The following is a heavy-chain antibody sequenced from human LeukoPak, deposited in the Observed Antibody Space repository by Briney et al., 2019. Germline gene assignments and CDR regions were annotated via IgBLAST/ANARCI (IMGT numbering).Heavy chain of an antibody. Sequence: GGSLRLSCAASGFTFSSYSMNWVRQAPGKGLDWVSSISSSSSYIYYADSVKGRFTISRDNAKNSLYLQMNSLRAEDTAVYYCARVLCGGDCYHPTEGAFDIWGQGTMVTVSS. CDR3: ARVLCGGDCYHPTEGAFDI. V-gene: IGHV3-21*01. D-gene: IGHD2-21*02. CDR1: GFTFSSYS. CDR2: ISSSSSYI. J-gene: IGHJ3*02.